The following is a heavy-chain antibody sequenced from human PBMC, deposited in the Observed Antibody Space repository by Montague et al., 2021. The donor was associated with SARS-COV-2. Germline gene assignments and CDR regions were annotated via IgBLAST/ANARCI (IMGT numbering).Heavy chain of an antibody. J-gene: IGHJ3*02. D-gene: IGHD3-22*01. CDR2: IDHSGNT. V-gene: IGHV4-34*01. CDR3: ARSNLPNYYDIGNAFDI. Sequence: SETLSLTCAVYRGSFHIFSWGWIRQSPGKGLEWIGEIDHSGNTKYNPSLESRVTISVDTSKNQFSLNLTSVTAADTAVYYCARSNLPNYYDIGNAFDIWGQGTMVTVSS. CDR1: RGSFHIFS.